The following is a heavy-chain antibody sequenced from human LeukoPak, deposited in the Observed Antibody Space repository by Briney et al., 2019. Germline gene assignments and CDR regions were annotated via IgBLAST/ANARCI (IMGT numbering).Heavy chain of an antibody. CDR3: AKDHSWELQYYFDY. V-gene: IGHV3-7*03. J-gene: IGHJ4*02. D-gene: IGHD1-26*01. CDR2: IKQDGSQE. Sequence: GGSLRLSCAASRFTLSTYWMSWVRQAPGKGLEWVAHIKQDGSQEYYVDSVKGRFTISRDSAKNSLYLQMNSLRAEDTAVYYCAKDHSWELQYYFDYWGQGTLVTVSS. CDR1: RFTLSTYW.